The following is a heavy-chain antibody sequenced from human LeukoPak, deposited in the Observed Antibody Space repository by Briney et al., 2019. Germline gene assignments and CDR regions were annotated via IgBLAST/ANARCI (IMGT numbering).Heavy chain of an antibody. CDR2: IIPIFGTA. Sequence: ASVKVSCKASGGTFSSYAISWVRQAPGQGLEWMGGIIPIFGTANYAQKFQGRVTITADESTSTAYMELSSLRSEDTAVYYCARTSGDYGSGSDDYWGQGTLVTLSS. V-gene: IGHV1-69*13. J-gene: IGHJ4*02. CDR3: ARTSGDYGSGSDDY. CDR1: GGTFSSYA. D-gene: IGHD3-10*01.